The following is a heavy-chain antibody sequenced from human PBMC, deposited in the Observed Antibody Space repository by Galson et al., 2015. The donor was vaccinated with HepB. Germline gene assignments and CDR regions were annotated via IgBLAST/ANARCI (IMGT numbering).Heavy chain of an antibody. V-gene: IGHV1-18*01. CDR2: TSTYSGRK. J-gene: IGHJ6*02. Sequence: VKVSCKASGYTFTSYGLSWVRQAPGQGLEWMGWTSTYSGRKTYAQKFQDRVTMTTHTPTTTAYMKLTSLRTDDTAVYYCVREVQPHYSNCGMDIWGQGTTGTVAS. CDR1: GYTFTSYG. CDR3: VREVQPHYSNCGMDI. D-gene: IGHD1-14*01.